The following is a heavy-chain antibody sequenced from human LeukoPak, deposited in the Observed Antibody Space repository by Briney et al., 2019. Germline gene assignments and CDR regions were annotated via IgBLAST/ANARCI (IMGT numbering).Heavy chain of an antibody. J-gene: IGHJ4*02. D-gene: IGHD3-10*01. Sequence: GGSLRLSCEDSGFTFRSYEMNWVRQAPGKGLEWIAYLSSSGSAFSYADSVKGRFTISRDNSKNTLYLQMNSLRAEDTAIYYCAKDLVTGSLDYWGQGTLVTVSS. CDR3: AKDLVTGSLDY. CDR2: LSSSGSAF. CDR1: GFTFRSYE. V-gene: IGHV3-48*03.